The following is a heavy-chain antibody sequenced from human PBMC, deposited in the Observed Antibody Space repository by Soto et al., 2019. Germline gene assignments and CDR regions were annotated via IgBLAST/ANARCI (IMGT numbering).Heavy chain of an antibody. CDR1: GGSISSSSYY. CDR3: ARQGQQLVSGRGYYYGMDV. V-gene: IGHV4-39*01. J-gene: IGHJ6*02. Sequence: PSETLSLTCTVSGGSISSSSYYWGWIRQPPGKGLEWIGSIYYSGSTYYNPSLKSRVTISVDTSKNQFSLKLSSVTAADTAVYYCARQGQQLVSGRGYYYGMDVWGQGTTVTVSS. CDR2: IYYSGST. D-gene: IGHD6-13*01.